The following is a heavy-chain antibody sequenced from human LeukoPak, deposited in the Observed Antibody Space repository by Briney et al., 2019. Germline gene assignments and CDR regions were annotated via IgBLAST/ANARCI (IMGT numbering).Heavy chain of an antibody. CDR2: ISGSGGST. CDR1: GFTFSSYA. J-gene: IGHJ4*02. CDR3: AKRDSSGYLRQPPDY. Sequence: GGSLRLSCAASGFTFSSYAMSWARQAPGKGLEWVSAISGSGGSTYYADSVKGRFTISRDNSKNTLYLQMNSLRAEDTAVYYCAKRDSSGYLRQPPDYWGQGTLVTVSS. D-gene: IGHD3-22*01. V-gene: IGHV3-23*01.